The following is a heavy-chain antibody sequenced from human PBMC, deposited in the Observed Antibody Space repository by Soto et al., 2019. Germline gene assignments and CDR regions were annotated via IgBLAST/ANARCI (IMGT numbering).Heavy chain of an antibody. J-gene: IGHJ4*02. CDR3: ARGRLGDSGSYFLFSFDY. Sequence: GASVKVSCKASGYTFTSYGISWVRQAPGQGLEWMGWISAYNGNTNYAQKLQGRVTMTTDTSTSTAYMELRSLRSDDTAVYYCARGRLGDSGSYFLFSFDYWGQGTLVTVSS. D-gene: IGHD1-26*01. V-gene: IGHV1-18*01. CDR1: GYTFTSYG. CDR2: ISAYNGNT.